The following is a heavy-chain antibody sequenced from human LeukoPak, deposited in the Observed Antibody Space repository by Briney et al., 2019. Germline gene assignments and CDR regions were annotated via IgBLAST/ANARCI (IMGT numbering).Heavy chain of an antibody. J-gene: IGHJ4*02. V-gene: IGHV4-31*03. D-gene: IGHD3-10*01. CDR1: GGSICSGGYY. CDR2: IYYSGST. CDR3: ARGRGNYYGSGSYYKFPPQFDY. Sequence: SETLSLTCTVSGGSICSGGYYWSWIRQHPGKGLEWIGYIYYSGSTYYNPSLKSRVTISVDTSKNQFSLKLSSVTAADTAVYYCARGRGNYYGSGSYYKFPPQFDYWGQGTLVTVSS.